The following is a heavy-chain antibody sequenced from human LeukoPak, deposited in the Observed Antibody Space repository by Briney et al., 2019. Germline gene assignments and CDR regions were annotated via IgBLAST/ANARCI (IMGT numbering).Heavy chain of an antibody. J-gene: IGHJ4*02. CDR1: GYILTNYA. D-gene: IGHD1-14*01. Sequence: ASVRVSCTSSGYILTNYAITWVRQAPGQGLEWMGWISAYNGNTDYAQRFQGRVTMTTDTSTRTAYMDLRSLRSDDTAVYYCARGRLGVSGYKDYFDYWGQGTLVTVSS. CDR2: ISAYNGNT. CDR3: ARGRLGVSGYKDYFDY. V-gene: IGHV1-18*01.